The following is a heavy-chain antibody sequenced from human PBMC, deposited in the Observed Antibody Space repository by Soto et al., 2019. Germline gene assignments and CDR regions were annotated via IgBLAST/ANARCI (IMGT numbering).Heavy chain of an antibody. Sequence: ASVKVSCKASGYTFTGYYMHWVRQAPGQGLEWMGWINPNSGGTNYAQKFQGRVTMTRDTSISTAYMELSRLRSDDTAVYYCARDGVLRFLEWENYYYYGMDVWGQGTRVTVSS. V-gene: IGHV1-2*02. CDR2: INPNSGGT. CDR3: ARDGVLRFLEWENYYYYGMDV. J-gene: IGHJ6*02. CDR1: GYTFTGYY. D-gene: IGHD3-3*01.